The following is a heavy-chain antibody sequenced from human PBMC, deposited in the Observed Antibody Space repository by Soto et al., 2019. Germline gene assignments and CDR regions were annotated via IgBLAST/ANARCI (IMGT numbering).Heavy chain of an antibody. D-gene: IGHD2-2*01. V-gene: IGHV4-31*03. CDR3: ARDAPGEAPY. Sequence: EQLQESGPGLVRPSQTLSLTCTVSGGSITNGDYYWNWIRQHPGKGLEWIGNINYRGTTFYNPSLKSRVFISVETSKNQFSLNLSSVTAADTAVYFCARDAPGEAPYWGQGTLVTVSS. CDR1: GGSITNGDYY. J-gene: IGHJ4*02. CDR2: INYRGTT.